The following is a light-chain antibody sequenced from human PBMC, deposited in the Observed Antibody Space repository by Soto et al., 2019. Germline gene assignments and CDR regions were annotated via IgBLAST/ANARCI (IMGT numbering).Light chain of an antibody. J-gene: IGKJ1*01. CDR3: QQSYSTPRT. CDR2: DSS. Sequence: QMTQSPSTTSEYVWAGVKITVWASQSISSWLAWYQQKPGRAPKLLIYDSSSLESGVPSRFSGGGSGTAFTLTISSLQPEDFATYYCQQSYSTPRTCGQGTTVDI. CDR1: QSISSW. V-gene: IGKV1-5*01.